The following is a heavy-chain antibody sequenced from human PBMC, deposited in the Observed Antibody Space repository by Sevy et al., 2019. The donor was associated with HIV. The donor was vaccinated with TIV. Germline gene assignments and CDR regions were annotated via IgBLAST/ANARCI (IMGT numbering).Heavy chain of an antibody. Sequence: SETLSLTCSVSGGSINSHNYYWVWIRQPPGKGLEWIGTVYYSGSTYYNPSLKSRVTIFVDTSKNQFSLKLSSVTAADTAVYYCNRVTIFGMPISEDGVDVWGQGTTVTVSS. V-gene: IGHV4-39*01. CDR2: VYYSGST. J-gene: IGHJ6*02. D-gene: IGHD3-3*01. CDR3: NRVTIFGMPISEDGVDV. CDR1: GGSINSHNYY.